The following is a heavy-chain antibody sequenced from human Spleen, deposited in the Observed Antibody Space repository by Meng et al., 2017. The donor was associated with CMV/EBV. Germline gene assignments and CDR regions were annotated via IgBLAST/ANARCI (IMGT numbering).Heavy chain of an antibody. D-gene: IGHD1-26*01. CDR3: ARAGPNIVGPTMGWFDP. Sequence: YGGSFSGHYWSWIRQPPGKGLEWIGEINHSGSTYYNASLKSRLTISVDTSKNQFSLKLSSVTAADTAVYYCARAGPNIVGPTMGWFDPWGQGTLVTVSS. CDR2: INHSGST. V-gene: IGHV4-34*01. CDR1: GGSFSGHY. J-gene: IGHJ5*02.